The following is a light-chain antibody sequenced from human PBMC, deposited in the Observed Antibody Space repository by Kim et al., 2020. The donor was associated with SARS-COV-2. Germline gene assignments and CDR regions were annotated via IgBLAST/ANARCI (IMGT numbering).Light chain of an antibody. J-gene: IGKJ1*01. CDR1: QSISSY. V-gene: IGKV1-39*01. CDR2: GTS. Sequence: DIQMTQSPSSLSASVGDRVTITCRASQSISSYLNWYQQTPGKAPKLLIYGTSSLQSGVPSRFSGSGSERDFILTISSLQPEDFSALYCQKNYNPPRTFGQGTKVDIK. CDR3: QKNYNPPRT.